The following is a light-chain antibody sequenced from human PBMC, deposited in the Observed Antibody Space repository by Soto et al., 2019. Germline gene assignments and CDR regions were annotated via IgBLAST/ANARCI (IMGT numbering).Light chain of an antibody. J-gene: IGKJ5*01. CDR1: QIVSGKY. V-gene: IGKV3-20*01. CDR3: QQFSSYPLT. CDR2: SAS. Sequence: EIVLTQSPATLSLSPVYRATTXCRFSQIVSGKYLAWYHQRPGQAPRVLIHSASSRATGIPDRFTGSGSGTDFTLTITRLEPEDFAVYYCQQFSSYPLTFGGGTRLEIK.